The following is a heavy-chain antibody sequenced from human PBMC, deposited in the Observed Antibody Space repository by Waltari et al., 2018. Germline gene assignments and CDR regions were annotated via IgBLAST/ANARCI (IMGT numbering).Heavy chain of an antibody. Sequence: EVQLVASGGGLVQPGRSLRLSCAASGFTFDDYAMPWVRQAPGKGLEWVSGISWNIGSIGYADSVKGRFTIARDNAKNSLYLQMNSLRAEDMALYYCAKGRAAAFDAFDIWGQGTMVTVSS. D-gene: IGHD6-13*01. V-gene: IGHV3-9*03. CDR1: GFTFDDYA. CDR2: ISWNIGSI. CDR3: AKGRAAAFDAFDI. J-gene: IGHJ3*02.